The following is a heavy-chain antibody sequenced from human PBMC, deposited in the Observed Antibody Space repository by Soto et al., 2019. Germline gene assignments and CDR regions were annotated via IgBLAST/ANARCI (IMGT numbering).Heavy chain of an antibody. Sequence: GGSLRLSCVASGFTFIRYWLTWVRQAPGKGLEWLANIKEDGSEIYYVDSVKGRFTTSRDNAKNSLYLQMNSLRAEDTAVYYCARVVSGRDYGDSIDCWGRGTLVTVSS. J-gene: IGHJ4*02. CDR1: GFTFIRYW. CDR3: ARVVSGRDYGDSIDC. CDR2: IKEDGSEI. V-gene: IGHV3-7*03. D-gene: IGHD4-17*01.